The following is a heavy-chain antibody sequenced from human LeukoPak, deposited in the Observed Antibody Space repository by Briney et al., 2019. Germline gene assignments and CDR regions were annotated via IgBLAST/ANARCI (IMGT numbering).Heavy chain of an antibody. V-gene: IGHV3-21*04. CDR1: GFTLSTYT. CDR2: ITMSSNYI. J-gene: IGHJ3*02. Sequence: GGSLRLSCAASGFTLSTYTMIWVRQAPGKGLDWVSSITMSSNYIFYTDSVKGRFTISRDNAKNSVYLQMNSLRAEDTAVYYCAKRPGIAAAVGAFDIWGQGTMVTVSS. CDR3: AKRPGIAAAVGAFDI. D-gene: IGHD6-13*01.